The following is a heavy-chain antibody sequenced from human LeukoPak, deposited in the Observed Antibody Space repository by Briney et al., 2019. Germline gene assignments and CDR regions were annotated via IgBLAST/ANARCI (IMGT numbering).Heavy chain of an antibody. Sequence: SQTLSLTCTVSGGSISSGGYYWSWNRQHPGKGPEWIGYIYYSGSTYYNPSLKSRVTISVDTSKNQFSLKLSSVTAADTAVYYCARGGSGEWLRSWAYYYYGMDVWGQGTTVTVSS. V-gene: IGHV4-31*03. CDR2: IYYSGST. J-gene: IGHJ6*02. CDR1: GGSISSGGYY. D-gene: IGHD5-12*01. CDR3: ARGGSGEWLRSWAYYYYGMDV.